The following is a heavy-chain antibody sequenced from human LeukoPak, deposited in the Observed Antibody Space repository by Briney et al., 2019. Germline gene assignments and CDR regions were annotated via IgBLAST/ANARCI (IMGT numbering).Heavy chain of an antibody. Sequence: SETLSLTCTVSGGSISSYYWSWVWQPPGKGLEWIGYIYYSGSNNYNPSLKSRVTISVDTSKNQFSLKVSSVTAADTAVYYCARDRWLGYWGQGTLVTVSS. CDR3: ARDRWLGY. J-gene: IGHJ4*02. V-gene: IGHV4-59*01. CDR2: IYYSGSN. D-gene: IGHD5-18*01. CDR1: GGSISSYY.